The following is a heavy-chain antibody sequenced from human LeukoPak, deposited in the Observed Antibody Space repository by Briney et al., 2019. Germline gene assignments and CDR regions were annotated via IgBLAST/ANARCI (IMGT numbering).Heavy chain of an antibody. V-gene: IGHV3-48*03. Sequence: PGGSLRLSCAASGFTFSSYEINWVRQAPGKGLEGVSYISSSGSIIHYADSVKGRFTISRDNAKNSLYLQMNSLRAEDTAVYYCARDYLLWDGYNTPWAFDIWGQGTMVIVSS. J-gene: IGHJ3*02. CDR1: GFTFSSYE. CDR2: ISSSGSII. D-gene: IGHD5-24*01. CDR3: ARDYLLWDGYNTPWAFDI.